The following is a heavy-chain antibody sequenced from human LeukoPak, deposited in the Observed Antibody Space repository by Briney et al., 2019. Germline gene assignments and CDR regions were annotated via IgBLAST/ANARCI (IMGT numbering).Heavy chain of an antibody. J-gene: IGHJ4*02. D-gene: IGHD6-13*01. V-gene: IGHV1-2*02. Sequence: ASVKVSCKASGYTFTGYYMHWVRQAPGQGLEWVGWINPNSGGTNYAQKSQGRVTMTRDTSISTAYMELSRLRSDDTAVYYCARDTGRVEYSSSWHFDYWGQGTLVTVSS. CDR3: ARDTGRVEYSSSWHFDY. CDR1: GYTFTGYY. CDR2: INPNSGGT.